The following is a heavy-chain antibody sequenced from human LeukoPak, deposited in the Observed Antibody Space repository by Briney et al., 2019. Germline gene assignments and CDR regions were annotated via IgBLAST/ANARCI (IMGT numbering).Heavy chain of an antibody. CDR1: GGSISSSSYY. CDR3: ARAVGGDGSGSL. J-gene: IGHJ4*02. Sequence: SETLSPTCTVSGGSISSSSYYWGWIRQPPGKGLEWIGYIYYRVTSDYNPSLKSRVTMSVDMSTRQISLKLGSVTAADTAVYYCARAVGGDGSGSLWGPGTLVTVSS. V-gene: IGHV4-61*05. CDR2: IYYRVTS. D-gene: IGHD3-10*01.